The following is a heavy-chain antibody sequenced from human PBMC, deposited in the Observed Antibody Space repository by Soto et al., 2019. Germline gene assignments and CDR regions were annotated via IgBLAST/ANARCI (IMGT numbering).Heavy chain of an antibody. CDR3: AKGRGSSGWYYWFDP. CDR2: ISYDGSNK. D-gene: IGHD6-19*01. Sequence: QVQLVESGGGVVQPGRSLRLSCAASGFTFSSYGMHWVRQAPGKGLEWVAVISYDGSNKYYADSVKGRFTISRDNSKNTLYLQMNSLRAEDTAVYYCAKGRGSSGWYYWFDPWGQVTLVTDSS. CDR1: GFTFSSYG. J-gene: IGHJ5*02. V-gene: IGHV3-30*18.